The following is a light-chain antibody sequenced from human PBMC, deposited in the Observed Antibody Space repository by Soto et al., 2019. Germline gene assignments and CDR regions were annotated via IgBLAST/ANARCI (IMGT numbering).Light chain of an antibody. CDR1: QSVSSS. Sequence: EIVLTQSPATLSLSPGERATLSCRASQSVSSSLAWYQHKPGQAPRLLIYATSHRATDIPTRFSGSGSETDFTLTISSLEPEDFAVYYCPRRSAWTPYLTFGGGTKVEIK. CDR3: PRRSAWTPYLT. V-gene: IGKV3-11*01. CDR2: ATS. J-gene: IGKJ4*01.